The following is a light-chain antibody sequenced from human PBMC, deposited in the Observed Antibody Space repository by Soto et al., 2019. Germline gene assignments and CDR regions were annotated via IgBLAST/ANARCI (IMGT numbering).Light chain of an antibody. CDR3: QQLNTYPYT. CDR1: QGISSY. Sequence: DIQLTQSPSFLSASVGDRVTITCRASQGISSYLAWFQQKPGKAPKLLISAASTLQSGVPSRFSGSGSGTRFTLTISSLQPEDFATYYCQQLNTYPYTFGQGTKLEIK. J-gene: IGKJ2*01. CDR2: AAS. V-gene: IGKV1-9*01.